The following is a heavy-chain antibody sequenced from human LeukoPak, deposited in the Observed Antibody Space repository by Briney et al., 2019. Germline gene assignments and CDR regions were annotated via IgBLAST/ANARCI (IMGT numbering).Heavy chain of an antibody. V-gene: IGHV4-4*07. CDR1: GGSISSYY. CDR2: IYPSGST. Sequence: ETLSLTCTVSGGSISSYYWSWIRQPAGKGLEWIGRIYPSGSTNYNPSLKSRVTMSIDTSKNQFSLKLRSVTAADTAVYYCARSPYYFDSSGYHGAYYFDYWGQGTLVTVSS. J-gene: IGHJ4*02. CDR3: ARSPYYFDSSGYHGAYYFDY. D-gene: IGHD3-22*01.